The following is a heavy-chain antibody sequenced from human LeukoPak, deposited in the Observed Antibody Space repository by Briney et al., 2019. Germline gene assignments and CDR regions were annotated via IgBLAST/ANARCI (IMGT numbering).Heavy chain of an antibody. CDR3: ANGGVGYCNGGDCYSLDN. Sequence: PGGSLRLSCAASGFIFSTYGMNWVRQAPGKGLEWVAYIRFDGNNKYYTNSVKGRFTISRDNSKNTRYLLMNNLRTEDTAVYYCANGGVGYCNGGDCYSLDNWGQGTLVTVSS. D-gene: IGHD2-15*01. V-gene: IGHV3-30*02. CDR2: IRFDGNNK. CDR1: GFIFSTYG. J-gene: IGHJ4*02.